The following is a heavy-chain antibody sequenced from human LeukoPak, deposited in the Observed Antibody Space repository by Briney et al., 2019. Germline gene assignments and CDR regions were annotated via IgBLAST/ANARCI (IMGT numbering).Heavy chain of an antibody. CDR2: IKQDGSEK. CDR3: ASGGYYGGNPSAEYFQH. D-gene: IGHD4-23*01. J-gene: IGHJ1*01. Sequence: GGSLRLSCAASGFTFSSYWMSWVRQAPGKGLEWVANIKQDGSEKYYVDSVKGRFTISRDNAKNSLYLQMNSLRAEDTAVYYCASGGYYGGNPSAEYFQHWGQGTLVTVSS. V-gene: IGHV3-7*01. CDR1: GFTFSSYW.